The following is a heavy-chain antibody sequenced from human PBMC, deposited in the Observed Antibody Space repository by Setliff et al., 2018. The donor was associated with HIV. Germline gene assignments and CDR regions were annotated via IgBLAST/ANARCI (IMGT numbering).Heavy chain of an antibody. CDR1: GGSISISSHY. CDR2: IYHSGIT. Sequence: SETLSLTCTVSGGSISISSHYWGWIRQPPGKGLEWIGRIYHSGITYYNASLKSRVSISVDTSKNQFSVKLNSVTAADTAVYYCARSISLLRRPLGDVFDIWGQGTMVTVSS. CDR3: ARSISLLRRPLGDVFDI. V-gene: IGHV4-39*01. D-gene: IGHD3-10*01. J-gene: IGHJ3*02.